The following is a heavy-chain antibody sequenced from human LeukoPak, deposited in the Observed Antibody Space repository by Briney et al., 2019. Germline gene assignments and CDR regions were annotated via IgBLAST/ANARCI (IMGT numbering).Heavy chain of an antibody. CDR2: INPSGGST. V-gene: IGHV1-46*01. CDR3: ARTYYDILTGYYTLFDY. D-gene: IGHD3-9*01. J-gene: IGHJ4*02. Sequence: ASVKVSCKASGYTFTSYYMHWVRQAPGQGLEWMGIINPSGGSTSYAQKFQGRVTMTRDTSTSTVCMELSSLRSEDTAVYYCARTYYDILTGYYTLFDYWGQGTLVTVSS. CDR1: GYTFTSYY.